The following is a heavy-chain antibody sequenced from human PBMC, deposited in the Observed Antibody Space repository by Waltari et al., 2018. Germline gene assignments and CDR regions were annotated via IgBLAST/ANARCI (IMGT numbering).Heavy chain of an antibody. CDR3: ARSSGWYSRYWFDP. CDR2: INHSGST. D-gene: IGHD6-19*01. CDR1: GGSFSGYY. V-gene: IGHV4-34*01. J-gene: IGHJ5*02. Sequence: QVQLQQWGAGLLKPSETLSLTCAVYGGSFSGYYWIWLRQPPGKGLEWIGEINHSGSTNYNPSLKSRVTISVDTSKNQFSLKLSSVTAADTAVYYCARSSGWYSRYWFDPWGQGTLVTVSS.